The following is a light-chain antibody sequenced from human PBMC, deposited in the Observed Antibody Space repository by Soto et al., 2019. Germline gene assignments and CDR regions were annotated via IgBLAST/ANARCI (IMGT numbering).Light chain of an antibody. J-gene: IGKJ4*01. Sequence: EILMTQSPATLSLSPGERATLSCRASQSVNSKLAWYQQRRGQAPRLLIYGASSRATGIPARFSGSESGTEFTLTISSLQSEDFAVYYCQQYDSWPPLTFGGGTNVDIK. CDR2: GAS. CDR1: QSVNSK. V-gene: IGKV3-15*01. CDR3: QQYDSWPPLT.